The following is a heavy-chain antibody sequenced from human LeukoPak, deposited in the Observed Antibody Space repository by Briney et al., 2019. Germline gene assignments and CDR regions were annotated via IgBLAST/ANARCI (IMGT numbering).Heavy chain of an antibody. Sequence: APLKVSCKASGYTFTSYNIIWVRQAPGQGLEWMAWISPYNGNTNYAQNLQGRVTLTLDTSTTTAYMELRSLRSDDTAVYYCARRVSNWFDPWGQGTLVTVSS. CDR3: ARRVSNWFDP. J-gene: IGHJ5*02. CDR1: GYTFTSYN. CDR2: ISPYNGNT. V-gene: IGHV1-18*04.